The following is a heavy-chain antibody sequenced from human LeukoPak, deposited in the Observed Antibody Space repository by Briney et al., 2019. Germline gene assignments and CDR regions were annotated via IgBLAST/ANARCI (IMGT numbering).Heavy chain of an antibody. Sequence: ASVKVSCKASGYTFTSYAMNWVRQAPGQGLEWMGWINTNTGNPTYAQGFTGRFVFSLDTSVSTAYLQISSLKAEDTAVYYCARTYYYDSSGYYYLYYFDYWGQGTLVTVSS. CDR2: INTNTGNP. CDR3: ARTYYYDSSGYYYLYYFDY. CDR1: GYTFTSYA. V-gene: IGHV7-4-1*02. J-gene: IGHJ4*02. D-gene: IGHD3-22*01.